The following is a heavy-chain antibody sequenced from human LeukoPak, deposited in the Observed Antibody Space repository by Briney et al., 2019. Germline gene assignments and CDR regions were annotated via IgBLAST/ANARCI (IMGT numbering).Heavy chain of an antibody. D-gene: IGHD6-13*01. CDR3: ARGIAGSSSWDAFDY. CDR1: GGSFSGYY. J-gene: IGHJ4*02. V-gene: IGHV4-34*01. CDR2: INHSGST. Sequence: PSETLSLTCAVYGGSFSGYYWSWIRQPPGKGLEWIGAINHSGSTNYNPSLKSRVTISVDTSKNQFSLKLSSVTAADTAVYYCARGIAGSSSWDAFDYWGQGTLVTVSS.